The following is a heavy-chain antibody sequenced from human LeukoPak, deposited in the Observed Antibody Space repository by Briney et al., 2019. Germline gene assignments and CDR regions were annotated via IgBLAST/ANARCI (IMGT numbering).Heavy chain of an antibody. CDR3: VRVEVGVLN. J-gene: IGHJ4*02. CDR1: GGSFSGYY. V-gene: IGHV4-34*01. CDR2: INHSGST. D-gene: IGHD3-22*01. Sequence: SETLSLACAVDGGSFSGYYWTSIRQTPGMGLEWIGEINHSGSTNYNPSLKSRVTISVDTSKNQFSLKLSSVTAADTAVYYCVRVEVGVLNWGQGTLVTVSS.